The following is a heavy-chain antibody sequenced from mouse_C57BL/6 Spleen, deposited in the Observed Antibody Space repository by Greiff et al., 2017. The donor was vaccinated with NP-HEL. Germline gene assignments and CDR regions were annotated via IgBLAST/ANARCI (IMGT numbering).Heavy chain of an antibody. CDR2: IRNKANNHAT. CDR1: GFTFSDAW. V-gene: IGHV6-6*01. D-gene: IGHD2-3*01. J-gene: IGHJ1*03. CDR3: TRHGYYVYWYFDV. Sequence: DVQLQESGGGLVQPGGSMKLSCAASGFTFSDAWMDWVRQSPEKGLEWVAEIRNKANNHATYYAESVKGRFTISRDDSKSSVYLQMNSLRAEDAGIYYCTRHGYYVYWYFDVWGTGTTVTVSS.